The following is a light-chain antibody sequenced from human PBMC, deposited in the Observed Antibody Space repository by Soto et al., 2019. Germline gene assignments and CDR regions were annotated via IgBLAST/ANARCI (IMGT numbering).Light chain of an antibody. Sequence: EIVMTQSPATLSVSPGERATLSCRASQSVTSNLAWYQQKPGQAPRLLIYGASTRTTGFPARFSGSGSGTEFTLTISSLQSEDFALYYCQQYHNWPLTFGGGTKVEIK. CDR1: QSVTSN. CDR3: QQYHNWPLT. CDR2: GAS. V-gene: IGKV3-15*01. J-gene: IGKJ4*01.